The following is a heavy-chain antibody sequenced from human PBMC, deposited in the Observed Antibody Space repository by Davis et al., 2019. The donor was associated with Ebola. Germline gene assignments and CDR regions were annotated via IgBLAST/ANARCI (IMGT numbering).Heavy chain of an antibody. CDR1: GGMFSNYA. CDR3: ARDTFGVAGY. J-gene: IGHJ4*02. CDR2: IIPIFATA. D-gene: IGHD6-19*01. Sequence: SVKVSCKASGGMFSNYAISWVRQAPGQGLEWMGGIIPIFATANYAQKFQGRVTITADASTSTAYMELSSLRSEDTAVYYCARDTFGVAGYWGQGTLVTVSS. V-gene: IGHV1-69*13.